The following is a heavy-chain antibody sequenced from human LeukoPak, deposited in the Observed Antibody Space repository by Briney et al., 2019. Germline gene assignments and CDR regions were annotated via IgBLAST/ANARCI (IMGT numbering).Heavy chain of an antibody. CDR1: GVTISSFY. CDR3: AREISTLFGVVTMRFDP. D-gene: IGHD3-3*01. V-gene: IGHV4-4*07. CDR2: IHTSGST. J-gene: IGHJ5*02. Sequence: SETLCLTCTVSGVTISSFYWSWIRQPAGKGLEWIGRIHTSGSTNYNPSLKSRVTMSADTSKKQFTLNLRSVTAADTAVYYCAREISTLFGVVTMRFDPWGQGTLVIVSS.